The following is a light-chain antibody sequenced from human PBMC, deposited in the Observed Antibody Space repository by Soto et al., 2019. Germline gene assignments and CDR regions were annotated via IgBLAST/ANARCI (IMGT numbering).Light chain of an antibody. CDR2: GGS. CDR3: QHLNAFPLT. V-gene: IGKV1-9*01. Sequence: IQLTQSPSSLSASVGDRVTITCRASQAINSYLAWYQQEPGKAPKLLIYGGSTLQSGVPSRFSGSGSGTDFTLTISILQSEDFATYYCQHLNAFPLTFGGGTKVEI. CDR1: QAINSY. J-gene: IGKJ4*01.